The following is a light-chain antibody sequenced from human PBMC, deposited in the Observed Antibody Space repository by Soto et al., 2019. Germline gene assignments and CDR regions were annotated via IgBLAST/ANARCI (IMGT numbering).Light chain of an antibody. CDR3: QHYYGYSRS. Sequence: DIQMTQSPSTLSASVGDRVTITCRASQSISSWLAWFQQKPGKAPKLLIYKASSLESGVPSRFSGSGSGTEFTLTISSLQPDEFVTYYCQHYYGYSRSFGQGTKLEIK. CDR1: QSISSW. V-gene: IGKV1-5*03. CDR2: KAS. J-gene: IGKJ2*01.